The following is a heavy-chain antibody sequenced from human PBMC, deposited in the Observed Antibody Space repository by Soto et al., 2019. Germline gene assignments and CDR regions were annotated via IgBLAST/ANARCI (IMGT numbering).Heavy chain of an antibody. J-gene: IGHJ4*02. CDR1: GGSISSGDYY. D-gene: IGHD2-21*01. CDR2: IYYSGST. CDR3: AREAVEPEEHMGGSHFDY. Sequence: QVQLQESGPGLVKPSQTLSLTCTVSGGSISSGDYYWSWIRQPPGKGLEWIGYIYYSGSTYYNPXXKSRVTISVDXXKXQXXLTLSSVTAADTAVYYCAREAVEPEEHMGGSHFDYWGQGTLVTVSS. V-gene: IGHV4-30-4*01.